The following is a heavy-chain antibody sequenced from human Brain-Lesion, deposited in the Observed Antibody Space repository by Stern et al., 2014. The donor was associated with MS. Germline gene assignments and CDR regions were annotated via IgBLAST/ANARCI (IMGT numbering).Heavy chain of an antibody. CDR2: TYYRSKWYY. V-gene: IGHV6-1*01. Sequence: QVQLQQSGPGLMKPSQTLALTCAISGDSGSSNSAAWNWIRQSPSRGLEWLGRTYYRSKWYYQYAESVKSRITINADTSTNQFSLQLNSVTPEDTAVYLCAKGYNWFDSWGQGTVVTVS. CDR1: GDSGSSNSAA. CDR3: AKGYNWFDS. J-gene: IGHJ5*01.